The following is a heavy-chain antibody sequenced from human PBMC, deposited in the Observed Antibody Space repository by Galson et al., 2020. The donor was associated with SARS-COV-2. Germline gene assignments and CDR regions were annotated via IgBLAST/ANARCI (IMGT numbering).Heavy chain of an antibody. CDR1: GFTFSSYG. D-gene: IGHD1-26*01. Sequence: GESLKTSCAASGFTFSSYGMHWVRQAPGKGLEWVAVISYDGSNKYYADSVKGRFTISRDNSKNTLYLQMNSLRAEDTAVYYCARELGGSYSLDYWGQGTLVTVSS. CDR2: ISYDGSNK. J-gene: IGHJ4*02. CDR3: ARELGGSYSLDY. V-gene: IGHV3-30*03.